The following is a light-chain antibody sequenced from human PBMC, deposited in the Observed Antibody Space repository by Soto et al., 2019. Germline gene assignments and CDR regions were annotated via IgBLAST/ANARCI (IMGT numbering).Light chain of an antibody. CDR1: QSINNW. CDR3: QRYNSL. CDR2: DGS. Sequence: DIQMTQSPSTLSASVGDRVTITCRASQSINNWLAWYQQKPGQAPSLLIYDGSSLRSGVPSRFSGSGSGTEFTLPISSLQPDYFATYYCQRYNSLFGQGTKVEIK. J-gene: IGKJ1*01. V-gene: IGKV1-5*01.